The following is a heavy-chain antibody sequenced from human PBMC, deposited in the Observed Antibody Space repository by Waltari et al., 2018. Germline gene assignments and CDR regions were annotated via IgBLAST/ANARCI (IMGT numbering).Heavy chain of an antibody. D-gene: IGHD3-3*01. Sequence: QVQLVESGGGVVQPGRSLRLSCAASGFTFSSYGMHWVRQAPGKGLEWLAVIWYDGSNKYYADSVKGRFTISRDNSKNTLYLQMNSLRAEDTAVYYCAKEGQLRFLEWLGGGDAFDIWGQGTMVTVSS. CDR1: GFTFSSYG. V-gene: IGHV3-33*06. CDR2: IWYDGSNK. CDR3: AKEGQLRFLEWLGGGDAFDI. J-gene: IGHJ3*02.